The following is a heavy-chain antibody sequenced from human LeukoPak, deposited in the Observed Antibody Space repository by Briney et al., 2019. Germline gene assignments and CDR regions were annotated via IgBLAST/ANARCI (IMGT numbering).Heavy chain of an antibody. CDR1: GYTFTSYY. D-gene: IGHD3-22*01. Sequence: ASVKVSCKASGYTFTSYYMHWVRQAPGQGLEWMGIINPSGGSTSYAQKFQGRVTMTRDTSTSTVYMELSSLRSEDTAVYYCAIGPPNYYDSSGYYYGRYYYMDVWGKGTTVTISS. CDR3: AIGPPNYYDSSGYYYGRYYYMDV. CDR2: INPSGGST. J-gene: IGHJ6*03. V-gene: IGHV1-46*01.